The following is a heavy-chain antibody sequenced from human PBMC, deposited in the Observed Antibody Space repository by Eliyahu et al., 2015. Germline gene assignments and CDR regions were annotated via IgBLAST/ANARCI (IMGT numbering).Heavy chain of an antibody. CDR3: ARDRRDCSGAICYSGYFDY. Sequence: EVQLVESGGGLVQPGGSLRLSCAASGFSFSYYWMSWVRQAPGKGLEWVANINEDGSEEKFVDPVQGRFTISRDNAKNSLSLQMNSLKPEDTAVYYCARDRRDCSGAICYSGYFDYWGQGTLVAVSS. CDR2: INEDGSEE. CDR1: GFSFSYYW. V-gene: IGHV3-7*01. D-gene: IGHD2-15*01. J-gene: IGHJ4*02.